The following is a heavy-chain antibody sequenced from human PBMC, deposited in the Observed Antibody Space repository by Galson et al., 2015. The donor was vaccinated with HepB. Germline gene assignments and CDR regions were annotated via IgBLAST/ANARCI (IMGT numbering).Heavy chain of an antibody. D-gene: IGHD3-10*01. CDR1: GFTFTNAW. CDR2: IKSKTDRGTT. V-gene: IGHV3-15*01. Sequence: SLRLSCAASGFTFTNAWMSWVRQVPGKGLEWVGRIKSKTDRGTTDYAASPQGRFTISREDSKTSSFLQMNSLKTEDTAVYYCNAVLYRRIVRGVIITSVDYWGQGTLVTVSS. CDR3: NAVLYRRIVRGVIITSVDY. J-gene: IGHJ4*02.